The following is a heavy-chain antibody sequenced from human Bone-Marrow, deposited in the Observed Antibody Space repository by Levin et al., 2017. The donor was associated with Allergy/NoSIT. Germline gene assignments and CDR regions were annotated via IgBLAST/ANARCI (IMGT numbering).Heavy chain of an antibody. V-gene: IGHV1-2*03. CDR1: GYIFTDYY. D-gene: IGHD3-22*01. J-gene: IGHJ3*01. CDR3: AILTHYYDSSGPHSFDV. Sequence: LVASVKVSCEASGYIFTDYYIHWVRQAPGQGLEWMGWVNPKTGGTHYIQKFEGRVTMTRDASLSTAYMELSRLTSDDTAVYFCAILTHYYDSSGPHSFDVWGQGTMVTVTS. CDR2: VNPKTGGT.